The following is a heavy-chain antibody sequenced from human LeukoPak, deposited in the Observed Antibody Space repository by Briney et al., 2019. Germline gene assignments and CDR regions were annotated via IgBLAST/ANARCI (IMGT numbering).Heavy chain of an antibody. Sequence: PGGSLRLSCAASGFTFSTYEMNWVRQAPGKGLEWVSHITRSGSSVYYADSVKGRFTISRDNSKNTLYLQMNSLRAEDTAVYYCAKPPRGSGADYWGQGTLVTVSS. CDR1: GFTFSTYE. CDR2: ITRSGSSV. V-gene: IGHV3-48*03. CDR3: AKPPRGSGADY. D-gene: IGHD3-10*01. J-gene: IGHJ4*02.